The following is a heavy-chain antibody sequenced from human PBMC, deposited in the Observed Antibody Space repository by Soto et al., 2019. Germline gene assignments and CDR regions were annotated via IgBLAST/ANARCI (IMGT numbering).Heavy chain of an antibody. J-gene: IGHJ4*02. CDR3: AIVEWLVPYY. CDR1: GFTFSSYS. Sequence: EVQLVESGGGLVKPGGSLRLSCAASGFTFSSYSMNWVRQAPGKGLEWVSSISSSSSYIYYADSVKGRFTISRDNAKNSLYLQMNSLRAEDTAGYYCAIVEWLVPYYWGQGTLVTVSS. CDR2: ISSSSSYI. D-gene: IGHD6-19*01. V-gene: IGHV3-21*01.